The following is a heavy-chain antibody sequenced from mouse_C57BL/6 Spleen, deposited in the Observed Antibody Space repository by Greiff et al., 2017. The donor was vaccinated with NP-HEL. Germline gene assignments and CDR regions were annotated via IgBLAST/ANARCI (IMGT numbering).Heavy chain of an antibody. CDR3: ARGVITTVVFDY. J-gene: IGHJ2*01. CDR1: GFNIKNTY. CDR2: IDPANGNT. D-gene: IGHD1-1*01. Sequence: EVMLVESVAELVRPGASVKLSCTASGFNIKNTYMHWVKQRPEQGLEWIGRIDPANGNTKYAPKFQGKATITADPSSNTAYLQLSSLTSEDTAIYYCARGVITTVVFDYWGQGTTLTVSS. V-gene: IGHV14-3*01.